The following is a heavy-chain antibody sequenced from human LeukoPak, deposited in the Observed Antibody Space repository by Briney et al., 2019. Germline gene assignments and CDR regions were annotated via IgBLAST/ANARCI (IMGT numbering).Heavy chain of an antibody. V-gene: IGHV1-69*06. CDR3: ARGGYCSSTSCSREGSFDY. D-gene: IGHD2-2*01. CDR1: GGTFSSYA. J-gene: IGHJ4*02. Sequence: SVKVSCKASGGTFSSYAISWVRQASGQGLEWMGGIIPIFGTANYAQKFQGRVTITADKSTSTAYMELSSLRSEDTAVYYCARGGYCSSTSCSREGSFDYWGQGTLVTVSS. CDR2: IIPIFGTA.